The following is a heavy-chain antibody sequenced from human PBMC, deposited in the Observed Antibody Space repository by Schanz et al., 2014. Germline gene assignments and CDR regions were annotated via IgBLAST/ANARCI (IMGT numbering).Heavy chain of an antibody. Sequence: QVQLVQSGAEMKKPGASVKVSCKASGYTFISYGIKWVRQAPGQGLEWMGRIIPITGITNYAQKFQGRVTFTADKSTSTAYMELTSLRSEDTAVYYCAGTYCSSTSCYTGYYYMDVWGKGTTVTVSS. CDR2: IIPITGIT. CDR3: AGTYCSSTSCYTGYYYMDV. J-gene: IGHJ6*03. D-gene: IGHD2-2*02. CDR1: GYTFISYG. V-gene: IGHV1-69*09.